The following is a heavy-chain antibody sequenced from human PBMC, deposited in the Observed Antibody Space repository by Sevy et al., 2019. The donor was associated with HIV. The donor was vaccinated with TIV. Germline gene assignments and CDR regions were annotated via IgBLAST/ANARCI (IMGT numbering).Heavy chain of an antibody. V-gene: IGHV3-49*03. CDR1: GFTFGDYG. D-gene: IGHD2-8*01. CDR3: TRTILMVYAIQVGAFDF. Sequence: GGSLRLSCTASGFTFGDYGMSWFRQAPGKGLEWVGFIRSKTYGRTIEYAASVKGRFTISRDDSKSIAYLQMNSLKTEDTAVYYCTRTILMVYAIQVGAFDFWGQGTMVTVSS. CDR2: IRSKTYGRTI. J-gene: IGHJ3*01.